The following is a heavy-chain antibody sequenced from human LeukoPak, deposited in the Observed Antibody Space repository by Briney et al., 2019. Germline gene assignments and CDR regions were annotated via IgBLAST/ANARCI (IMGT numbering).Heavy chain of an antibody. V-gene: IGHV4-59*11. CDR3: ARSAAGTVLHYYYYGMDV. Sequence: SETLSLTCAVSDDSFSSHYWTWIRQPPGKGLEWIGYISYIGSTNYNPSLKSRVTISIDTSRNQFSLKLSSVTAADTAVYYCARSAAGTVLHYYYYGMDVWGQGTTVTVSS. CDR1: DDSFSSHY. CDR2: ISYIGST. J-gene: IGHJ6*02. D-gene: IGHD6-13*01.